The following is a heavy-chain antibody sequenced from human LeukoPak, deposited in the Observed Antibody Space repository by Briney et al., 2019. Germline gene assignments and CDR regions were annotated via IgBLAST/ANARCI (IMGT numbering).Heavy chain of an antibody. CDR3: ARHSIDAAGWWQPKYYFDY. D-gene: IGHD6-13*01. CDR2: INHSGST. J-gene: IGHJ4*02. CDR1: GGSFSGYY. Sequence: PSETLCLTCAVYGGSFSGYYWSWIRQPPGKGLEWIGEINHSGSTNYNPSLKSRVTISVDTSKNQFSLKLSSVTAADTAVYYCARHSIDAAGWWQPKYYFDYWGQGTLVTVSS. V-gene: IGHV4-34*01.